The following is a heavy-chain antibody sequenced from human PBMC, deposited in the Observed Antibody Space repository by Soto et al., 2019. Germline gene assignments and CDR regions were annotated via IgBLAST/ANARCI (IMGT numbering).Heavy chain of an antibody. CDR1: GFTFSSYS. CDR3: ARDRGLNIVVVPAAMRYYYYGMDV. J-gene: IGHJ6*02. Sequence: GGSLRLSCAASGFTFSSYSMNWVRQAPGKGLEWVSSISSSSSYIYYADSVKGRFTISRDNAKNSLYLQMNSLRAEDTAVYYCARDRGLNIVVVPAAMRYYYYGMDVWGQGTTVTVSS. CDR2: ISSSSSYI. D-gene: IGHD2-2*01. V-gene: IGHV3-21*01.